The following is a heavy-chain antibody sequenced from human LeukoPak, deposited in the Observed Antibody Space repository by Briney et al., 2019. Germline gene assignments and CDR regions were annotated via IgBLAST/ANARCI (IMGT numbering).Heavy chain of an antibody. D-gene: IGHD3-22*01. V-gene: IGHV4-34*01. CDR1: GGSFSGYY. CDR3: ARGREDYYDSSGYYFSTYYFDY. CDR2: INHSGST. Sequence: SETLSLTCAVYGGSFSGYYWSWIRQPPGKGLEWIGEINHSGSTNYNPSLKSRVTISVDTSKDQFSLKLSSVTAADTAVYYCARGREDYYDSSGYYFSTYYFDYWGQGTLVTVSS. J-gene: IGHJ4*02.